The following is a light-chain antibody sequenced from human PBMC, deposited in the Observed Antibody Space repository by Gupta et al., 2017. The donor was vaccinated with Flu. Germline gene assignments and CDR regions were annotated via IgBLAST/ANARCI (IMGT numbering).Light chain of an antibody. CDR3: AAWDDSRNGHV. J-gene: IGLJ1*01. V-gene: IGLV1-36*01. CDR2: YDD. CDR1: SSNIGNNA. Sequence: QSVLTQPPSVSEAPRPRVIISCSGSSSNIGNNAVNWYQQLPGKAPKLLIYYDDLLPSGVSDRFSGSKSGTSASLAISGLQSEDEADYYCAAWDDSRNGHVFGTGTKVTVL.